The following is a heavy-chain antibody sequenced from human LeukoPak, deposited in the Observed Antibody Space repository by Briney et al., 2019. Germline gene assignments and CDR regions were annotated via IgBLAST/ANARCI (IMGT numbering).Heavy chain of an antibody. CDR2: ISGSGGST. J-gene: IGHJ4*02. D-gene: IGHD3-10*01. Sequence: GGSLRLSCAASGFTFSSYAMSWVRQAPGKGLEWVSAISGSGGSTYYADSVKGRFTISRDNSKNTLYLQMNSLRAEDTAVYYCAKRSGGSGSYYSPRAYFDYWGQGTLVTVSP. V-gene: IGHV3-23*01. CDR3: AKRSGGSGSYYSPRAYFDY. CDR1: GFTFSSYA.